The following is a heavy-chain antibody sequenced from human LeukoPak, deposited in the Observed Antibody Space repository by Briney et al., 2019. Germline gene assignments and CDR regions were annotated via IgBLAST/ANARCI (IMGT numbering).Heavy chain of an antibody. D-gene: IGHD3-10*01. CDR2: TNHSGST. V-gene: IGHV4-34*01. Sequence: PSETLSLTCAIYGGSFSGYYWSWIRQPPGKGLEWIGETNHSGSTNYNPSLKSRVTISVDTSKNQFSLKLSSVTAADTAVYYCARGPMYYYGSGSYSAAFDIWGQGTMVTVSS. J-gene: IGHJ3*02. CDR1: GGSFSGYY. CDR3: ARGPMYYYGSGSYSAAFDI.